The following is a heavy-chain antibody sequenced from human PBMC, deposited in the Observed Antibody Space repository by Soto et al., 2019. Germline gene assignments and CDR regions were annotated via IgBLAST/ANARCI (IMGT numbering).Heavy chain of an antibody. Sequence: QITLKESGPTVVKPTQTLTLTCSLSGFSLNTGGVGVGWIRQPPGKALEWLAVIYWDDDKSWNPSLRDRLTINRDASYDQVVLTVTTMDPVDTGTYYCARRRGGFGGVWTTPYFDCWGQGTLVTVSS. CDR2: IYWDDDK. CDR3: ARRRGGFGGVWTTPYFDC. D-gene: IGHD2-8*02. V-gene: IGHV2-5*02. CDR1: GFSLNTGGVG. J-gene: IGHJ4*02.